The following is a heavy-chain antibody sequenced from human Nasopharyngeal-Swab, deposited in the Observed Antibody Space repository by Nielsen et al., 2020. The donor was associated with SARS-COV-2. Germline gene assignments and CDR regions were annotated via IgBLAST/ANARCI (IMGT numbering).Heavy chain of an antibody. Sequence: SETLSLTCTVSGGSVSGADYYWNWIRQSPGKGLEWIGEMKPSGITNYNPSLKSRVAISIDTSKNQFFLNLRSVTAADTAVYYCAGHPADFDYWGQGTLVTVSS. CDR1: GGSVSGADYY. D-gene: IGHD6-25*01. CDR3: AGHPADFDY. J-gene: IGHJ4*02. V-gene: IGHV4-34*01. CDR2: MKPSGIT.